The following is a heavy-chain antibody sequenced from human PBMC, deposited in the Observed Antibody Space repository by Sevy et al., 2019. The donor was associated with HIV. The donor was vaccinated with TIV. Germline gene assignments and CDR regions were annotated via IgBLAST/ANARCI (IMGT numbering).Heavy chain of an antibody. CDR2: ISSSGSIM. V-gene: IGHV3-11*01. CDR3: ARVRYNYGQYYFDY. Sequence: GGSLRLSCAASGITISDYYMSWIRQPPGKGLEWIAYISSSGSIMDHADSVKGRFTISRDNAKNSLHMQINSLRADDTAVYYCARVRYNYGQYYFDYWGQGTLVTVSS. D-gene: IGHD1-1*01. CDR1: GITISDYY. J-gene: IGHJ4*02.